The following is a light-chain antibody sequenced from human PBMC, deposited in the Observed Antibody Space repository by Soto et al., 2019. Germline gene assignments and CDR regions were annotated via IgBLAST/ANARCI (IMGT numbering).Light chain of an antibody. CDR2: GAS. Sequence: EIVLTQTPGTLSLSPGERATLSCRASQTVSSRYLAGYQQKPGQAPRLLMYGASNRATGIPDRFSGNGSGTDSALSMSGPEPEDFAVNFCHQYGRPPPFTFGLGNTVAI. CDR1: QTVSSRY. V-gene: IGKV3-20*01. CDR3: HQYGRPPPFT. J-gene: IGKJ2*01.